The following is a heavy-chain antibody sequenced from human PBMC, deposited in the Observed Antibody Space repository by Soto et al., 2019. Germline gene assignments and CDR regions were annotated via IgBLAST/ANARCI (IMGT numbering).Heavy chain of an antibody. CDR2: ISAYNGNT. CDR1: CSTFTSSG. CDR3: ERVLTRSEDWVDP. J-gene: IGHJ5*02. V-gene: IGHV1-18*04. Sequence: ASGKVSGTPACSTFTSSGISLVRQAPGQGLEWMGWISAYNGNTNYAQKLQGRVTMTTDTSTSTAYMELRSLRSDDTAVEYCERVLTRSEDWVDPWGPVNPFTFS.